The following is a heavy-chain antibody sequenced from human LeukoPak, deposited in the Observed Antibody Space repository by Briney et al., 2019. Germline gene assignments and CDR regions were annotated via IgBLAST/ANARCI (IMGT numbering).Heavy chain of an antibody. CDR3: ARSDYDILTGYYIGY. V-gene: IGHV1-46*01. J-gene: IGHJ4*02. Sequence: AASVKVSCKASGYTFTSYYMHWVRQAPGQGLEWMGIINPSGGSTSYAQKFQGRVTMTRDTSTSTVYMELSSLRSEDTAVYYCARSDYDILTGYYIGYWGQGTLVTVSS. CDR1: GYTFTSYY. CDR2: INPSGGST. D-gene: IGHD3-9*01.